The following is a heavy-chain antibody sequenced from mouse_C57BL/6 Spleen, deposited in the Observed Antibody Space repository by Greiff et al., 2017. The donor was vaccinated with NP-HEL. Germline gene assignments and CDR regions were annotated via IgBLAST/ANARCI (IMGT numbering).Heavy chain of an antibody. CDR1: GYAFSSSW. J-gene: IGHJ3*01. Sequence: QVQLKQSGPELVKPGASVKISCKASGYAFSSSWMNWVKQRPGKGLEWIGRIYPGDGDTNYNGKFKGKATLTADKSSSTAYMQLSSLTSEDSAVYFCARSRGLAWFAYWGQGTLVTVSA. CDR2: IYPGDGDT. CDR3: ARSRGLAWFAY. V-gene: IGHV1-82*01.